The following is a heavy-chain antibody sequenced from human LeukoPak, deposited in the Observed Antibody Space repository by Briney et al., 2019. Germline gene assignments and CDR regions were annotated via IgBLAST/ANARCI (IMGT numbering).Heavy chain of an antibody. CDR2: INHSGST. J-gene: IGHJ4*02. CDR3: ARGPPVVGGRTQWELPPN. V-gene: IGHV4-34*01. Sequence: SETLSLTCAVYGGSFSGYYWSWIRQPPGKGPEWIGEINHSGSTNYNPSLKSRVTISVDTSKNQFSLKLSSVTAADTAVYYCARGPPVVGGRTQWELPPNWGQGTLVTVSS. D-gene: IGHD1-26*01. CDR1: GGSFSGYY.